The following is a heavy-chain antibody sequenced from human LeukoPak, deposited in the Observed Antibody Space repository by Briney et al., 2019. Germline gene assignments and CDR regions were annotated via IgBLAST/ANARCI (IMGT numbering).Heavy chain of an antibody. CDR3: AKEHKMYYYDSSGYYYVCYFDY. Sequence: GGSLRLSCAASGFTFSSYGMHWVRQAPGKGLEWVAVISYDGSNKYYADSVKGRFTISRDNSKNTLYLQMNSLRAEDTAVYYCAKEHKMYYYDSSGYYYVCYFDYWGQGTLVTVSS. CDR1: GFTFSSYG. J-gene: IGHJ4*02. D-gene: IGHD3-22*01. CDR2: ISYDGSNK. V-gene: IGHV3-30*18.